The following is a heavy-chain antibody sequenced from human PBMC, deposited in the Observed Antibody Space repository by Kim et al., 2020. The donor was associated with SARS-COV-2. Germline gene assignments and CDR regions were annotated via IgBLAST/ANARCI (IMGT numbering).Heavy chain of an antibody. J-gene: IGHJ4*02. CDR3: ARVFSGSEGSKTDY. V-gene: IGHV4-61*01. Sequence: SETLSLSCSVSGDSLISGTIYWSWIRQSPGKGLELIGFISYSGTVYYNFSLKSRVTISIDTSRNQFSLKMTSVTTADTAVYYCARVFSGSEGSKTDYWGQGTLAT. CDR1: GDSLISGTIY. CDR2: ISYSGTV. D-gene: IGHD3-10*02.